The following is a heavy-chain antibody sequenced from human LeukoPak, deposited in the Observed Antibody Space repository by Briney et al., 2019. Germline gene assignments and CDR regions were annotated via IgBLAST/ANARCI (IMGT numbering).Heavy chain of an antibody. CDR2: IYTSGST. V-gene: IGHV4-61*02. Sequence: SQTLSLTCTVSGGSISSGSYYWSWIRRPAGKGLEWIGRIYTSGSTNYNPSLKGRVTISVDTSKNQFSLKLSSVTAADTAVYYCARAVVVLGTDAFDIWGQGTMVTVSS. CDR1: GGSISSGSYY. J-gene: IGHJ3*02. CDR3: ARAVVVLGTDAFDI. D-gene: IGHD2-21*01.